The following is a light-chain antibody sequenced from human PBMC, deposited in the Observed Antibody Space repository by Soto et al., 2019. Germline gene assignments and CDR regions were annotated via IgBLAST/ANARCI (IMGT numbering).Light chain of an antibody. CDR1: QSVTYN. CDR2: GAS. Sequence: ETTLTQSPATLSASPGERVTLSCRATQSVTYNLAWYQQKPGQAPRLLIYGASTRPTGIPARFSGSGSGTDFTLTISSLEPEDFAVYYCQQRSNWPPLISFGQGTRLENK. J-gene: IGKJ5*01. V-gene: IGKV3-15*01. CDR3: QQRSNWPPLIS.